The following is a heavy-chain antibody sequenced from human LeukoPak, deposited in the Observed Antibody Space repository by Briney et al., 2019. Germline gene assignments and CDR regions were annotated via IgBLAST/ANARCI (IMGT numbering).Heavy chain of an antibody. Sequence: GGSLRLSCAASGFTFSSYWMSWVRQAPGKGLEWVSSMSGSSSYIYYADSVKGRFTISRDNAKNSLYLQMNSLRAEDTAVYYCARRKASYYDSSGFYYADAFDIWGQGTMVTVSS. CDR2: MSGSSSYI. V-gene: IGHV3-21*04. D-gene: IGHD3-22*01. CDR3: ARRKASYYDSSGFYYADAFDI. J-gene: IGHJ3*02. CDR1: GFTFSSYW.